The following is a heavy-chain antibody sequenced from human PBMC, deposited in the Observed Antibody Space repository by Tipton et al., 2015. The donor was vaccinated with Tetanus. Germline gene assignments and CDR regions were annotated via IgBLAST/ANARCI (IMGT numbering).Heavy chain of an antibody. Sequence: GLVKPSETLSLTCAVYGGSFSGYNWSWIRQPPGKGLEWIGYIYYSGSTNYNPSLKSRVTISVDTSKNQFSLKLSSVTAADTAVYYCARVGLVMAARRRNWFDPWGQGTLVTVSS. CDR2: IYYSGST. CDR1: GGSFSGYN. D-gene: IGHD6-6*01. J-gene: IGHJ5*02. V-gene: IGHV4-59*01. CDR3: ARVGLVMAARRRNWFDP.